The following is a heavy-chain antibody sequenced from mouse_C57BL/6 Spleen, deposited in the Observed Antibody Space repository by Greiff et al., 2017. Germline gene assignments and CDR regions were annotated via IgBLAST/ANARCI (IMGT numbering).Heavy chain of an antibody. CDR1: GYTFTGYW. CDR3: ARGGLYYYGSSWYFDV. V-gene: IGHV1-9*01. J-gene: IGHJ1*03. D-gene: IGHD1-1*01. CDR2: ILPGSGST. Sequence: VQLQQSGAELMKPGASVKLSCKATGYTFTGYWIEWVKQRPGHGLEWIGEILPGSGSTNYNEKFKGKATFTADTSSNTAYMQLSSLTTEDSAIYYCARGGLYYYGSSWYFDVWGTGTTVTVSS.